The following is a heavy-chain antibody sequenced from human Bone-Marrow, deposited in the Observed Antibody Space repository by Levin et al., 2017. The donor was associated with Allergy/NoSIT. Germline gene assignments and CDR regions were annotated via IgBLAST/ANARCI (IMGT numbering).Heavy chain of an antibody. D-gene: IGHD5-24*01. Sequence: GGSLRLSCVASGFPFRNYAIHWVRQAPGKGLEWVALTSPDGSNRYYADSVKGRFTISRDNSKNTLYLQMDSLRAEDTAVYFCAKDYQGYTSFWGQGTLVTVSP. CDR1: GFPFRNYA. CDR3: AKDYQGYTSF. V-gene: IGHV3-30*18. J-gene: IGHJ4*02. CDR2: TSPDGSNR.